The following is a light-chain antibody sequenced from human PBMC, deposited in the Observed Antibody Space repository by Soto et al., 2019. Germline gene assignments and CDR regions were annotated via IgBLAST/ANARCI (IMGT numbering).Light chain of an antibody. Sequence: DIQLTQSPPSLSASVGDNVTITCRASQSIATYLNWYQQRPGKVPKFLIYGASRVQSEVPSRFSGSGSGTDFTLTITSLQREDFATYYCQQSYGIRTFVQGTKVEIK. V-gene: IGKV1-39*01. CDR2: GAS. CDR1: QSIATY. CDR3: QQSYGIRT. J-gene: IGKJ1*01.